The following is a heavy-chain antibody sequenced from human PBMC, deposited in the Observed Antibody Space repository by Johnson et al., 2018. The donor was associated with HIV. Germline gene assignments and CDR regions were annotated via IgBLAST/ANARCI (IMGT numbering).Heavy chain of an antibody. J-gene: IGHJ3*02. D-gene: IGHD1-26*01. CDR2: ISYDGSNK. CDR3: ARTGRWELLPDAFDI. CDR1: GFTFSSYA. Sequence: VQLLESGGGVVQPGRSLRLSCAASGFTFSSYAMHWVRQAPGKGLEWVAVISYDGSNKYYADSVKGRFTISRDNSKNTLYLQMNSLRAEDMAVYYCARTGRWELLPDAFDIWGQGTMVTVSS. V-gene: IGHV3-30-3*01.